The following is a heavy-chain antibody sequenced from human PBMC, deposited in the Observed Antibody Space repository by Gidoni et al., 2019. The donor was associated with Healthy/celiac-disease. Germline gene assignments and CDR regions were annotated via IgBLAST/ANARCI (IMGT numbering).Heavy chain of an antibody. CDR2: IYYSGST. Sequence: QVQLQASCPGLVKPSETLSPSCTVSGGSISSYYWSWIRQPPGKGLEWIGYIYYSGSTNYNPSPNSRVTISVDTSKNQFSLKLSSVTAADTAVYYCARTSPSYCSSTSCYTVDFDYWGQGTLVTVSS. J-gene: IGHJ4*02. CDR3: ARTSPSYCSSTSCYTVDFDY. D-gene: IGHD2-2*02. V-gene: IGHV4-59*08. CDR1: GGSISSYY.